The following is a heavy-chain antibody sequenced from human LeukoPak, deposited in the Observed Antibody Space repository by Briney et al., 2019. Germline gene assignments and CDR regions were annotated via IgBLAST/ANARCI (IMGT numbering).Heavy chain of an antibody. CDR1: GYTFTGYY. CDR2: INPNSGGT. D-gene: IGHD1-26*01. Sequence: APVKVSCKASGYTFTGYYMHWVRPAPGQGLEWMGWINPNSGGTNYAQKSQGRVTMTRDTSISTAYMELSRLRSDDTAVYYCASSLARATTQTGFDYWGQGTLVTVSS. CDR3: ASSLARATTQTGFDY. J-gene: IGHJ4*02. V-gene: IGHV1-2*02.